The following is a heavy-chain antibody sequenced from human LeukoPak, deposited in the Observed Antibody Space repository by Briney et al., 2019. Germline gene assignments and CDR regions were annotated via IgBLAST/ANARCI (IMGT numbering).Heavy chain of an antibody. CDR2: IIPILGIA. V-gene: IGHV1-69*04. Sequence: ASVKVSCKASGGTFSSYAISWVRQAPGQGLEWMGRIIPILGIANYAQKFQGRVTITADKSTSTAYMELSSLRSEDTAVYYCARGHPPYYCSSTSCYNYGMDVWGQGTTVTVPS. J-gene: IGHJ6*02. CDR3: ARGHPPYYCSSTSCYNYGMDV. D-gene: IGHD2-2*02. CDR1: GGTFSSYA.